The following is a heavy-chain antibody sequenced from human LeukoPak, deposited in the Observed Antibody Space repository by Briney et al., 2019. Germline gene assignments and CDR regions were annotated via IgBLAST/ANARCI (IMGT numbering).Heavy chain of an antibody. CDR2: ISATGGST. V-gene: IGHV3-23*01. CDR3: ANRPLDY. CDR1: GFSFSTYA. Sequence: GGSLRLSCAASGFSFSTYAMSWVRQAPGKGLEWVSAISATGGSTYYADSVKGRFAISRDNSKNTLYLQINTLRAEDTAVYYCANRPLDYWGQGTLVTVSS. J-gene: IGHJ4*02.